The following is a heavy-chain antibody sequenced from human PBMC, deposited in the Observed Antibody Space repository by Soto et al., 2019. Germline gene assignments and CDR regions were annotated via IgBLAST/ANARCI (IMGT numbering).Heavy chain of an antibody. V-gene: IGHV3-33*01. Sequence: PGGSLRLSCAASGFTFSSYGMHWVRQAPGKGLEWVAVIWYDGSNKYYADSVKGRFTISRDNSKNTLYLQMNSLRAEDTAVYYCARDLTVTRYYYYYGMDVWGQGTTVTVSS. CDR1: GFTFSSYG. D-gene: IGHD4-17*01. J-gene: IGHJ6*02. CDR2: IWYDGSNK. CDR3: ARDLTVTRYYYYYGMDV.